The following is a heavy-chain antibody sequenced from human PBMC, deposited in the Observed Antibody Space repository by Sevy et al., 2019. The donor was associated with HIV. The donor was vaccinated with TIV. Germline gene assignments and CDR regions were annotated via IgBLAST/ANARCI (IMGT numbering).Heavy chain of an antibody. V-gene: IGHV3-33*01. J-gene: IGHJ4*02. CDR3: VRDNLGFDY. D-gene: IGHD3-16*01. CDR2: IWYDGSNR. CDR1: GFTLSSNH. Sequence: GESLKISCAASGFTLSSNHMHWVRQAPGKGLEWVAAIWYDGSNRYYADAVKGRFTISRDNSENTPHLQMNSLTAEDTAVYYCVRDNLGFDYWGQGTLVTVSS.